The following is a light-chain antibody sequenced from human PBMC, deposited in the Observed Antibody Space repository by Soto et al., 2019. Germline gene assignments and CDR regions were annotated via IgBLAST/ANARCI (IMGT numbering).Light chain of an antibody. CDR2: DAS. Sequence: GDRVTITCRASQSISSWLAWYQQKPGKAPKLLIYDASSLESGVPSRFSGSGSGTEFTLTISSLQPDDFATYYCQQYNSYSWTFGQGTKAEIK. V-gene: IGKV1-5*01. CDR3: QQYNSYSWT. J-gene: IGKJ1*01. CDR1: QSISSW.